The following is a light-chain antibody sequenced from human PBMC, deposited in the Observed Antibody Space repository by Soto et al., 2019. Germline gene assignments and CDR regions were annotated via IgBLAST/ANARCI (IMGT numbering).Light chain of an antibody. Sequence: ELVLTQSPGTLSLSPGERATLSCRANESVRNNSLAWYQQQPGQPPRLLIFGSSSRDTGIPDRITGIGSGADFSLTISRLEPADFALYFCQHYGYGADTFGQGTKMEIK. V-gene: IGKV3-20*01. CDR2: GSS. CDR3: QHYGYGADT. J-gene: IGKJ2*01. CDR1: ESVRNNS.